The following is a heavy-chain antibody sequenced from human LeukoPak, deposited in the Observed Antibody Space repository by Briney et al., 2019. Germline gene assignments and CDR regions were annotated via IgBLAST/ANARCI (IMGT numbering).Heavy chain of an antibody. V-gene: IGHV1-2*02. Sequence: ASVKVSCKASGYTFTDYYMHWVRQAPGQGLEWMGWINPNSGGTNYAQKFQGRVTMTGDTSISTAYMDLSSLRSDDTAVYYCARDQGATNDFDYWGQGTLVTVSS. CDR2: INPNSGGT. CDR1: GYTFTDYY. D-gene: IGHD1-26*01. CDR3: ARDQGATNDFDY. J-gene: IGHJ4*02.